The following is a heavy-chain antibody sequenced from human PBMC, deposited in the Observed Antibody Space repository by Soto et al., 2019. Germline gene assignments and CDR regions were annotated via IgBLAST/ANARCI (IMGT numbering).Heavy chain of an antibody. Sequence: ASVKVSCKASGYTFTSYGICWVRQAPGQGLEWMGWISAYNGNTNHAQKLQGRVTMTTDTSTSTAYMELRSLRSDDTAVYYCARDSPPRYYDSSGYYFDYWGQGTLVTVSS. J-gene: IGHJ4*02. CDR2: ISAYNGNT. CDR3: ARDSPPRYYDSSGYYFDY. V-gene: IGHV1-18*01. D-gene: IGHD3-22*01. CDR1: GYTFTSYG.